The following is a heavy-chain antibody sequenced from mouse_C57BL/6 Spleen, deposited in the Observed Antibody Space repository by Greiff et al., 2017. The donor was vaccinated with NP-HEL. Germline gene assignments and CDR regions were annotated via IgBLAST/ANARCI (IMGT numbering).Heavy chain of an antibody. D-gene: IGHD1-1*01. CDR2: ISGGGGNT. CDR3: ASHFTTVPDYYAMDY. V-gene: IGHV5-9*01. Sequence: EVKLVESGGGLMKPGGSLKLSSSASGFTFSSYTMSWVRQTPEKRLEWVATISGGGGNTYYPDRVKGRFTISRDNAKNTLYLQMSSLRSEDTALYYCASHFTTVPDYYAMDYWGQGTSVTVSS. CDR1: GFTFSSYT. J-gene: IGHJ4*01.